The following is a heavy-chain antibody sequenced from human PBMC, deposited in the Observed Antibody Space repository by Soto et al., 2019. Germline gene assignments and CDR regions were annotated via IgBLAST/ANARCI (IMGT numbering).Heavy chain of an antibody. Sequence: SETLSLTCTVSGGSISSFHWSWIRQPPGKGLEWIGFISNSGSTNYNPSLKSRVTISLDTSKNQFSLKLSSVSAADTAVYYCARRVVGASTGFQNCGHRTLVPVSS. V-gene: IGHV4-59*01. CDR3: ARRVVGASTGFQN. D-gene: IGHD1-26*01. CDR2: ISNSGST. J-gene: IGHJ1*01. CDR1: GGSISSFH.